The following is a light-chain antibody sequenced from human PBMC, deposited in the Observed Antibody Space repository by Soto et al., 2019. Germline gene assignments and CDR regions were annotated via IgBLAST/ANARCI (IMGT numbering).Light chain of an antibody. Sequence: QSVLTQPPSASGTPGQWGAISRSGSKSNIGGVSVNWYQQLPGAAPKLLNYGKNQRPSGVSDRFTGDKSGTSASRGISGPQSEDGASYFCAAGDDSLNAWIVAGGSKLAVL. CDR3: AAGDDSLNAWI. CDR2: GKN. CDR1: KSNIGGVS. V-gene: IGLV1-44*01. J-gene: IGLJ2*01.